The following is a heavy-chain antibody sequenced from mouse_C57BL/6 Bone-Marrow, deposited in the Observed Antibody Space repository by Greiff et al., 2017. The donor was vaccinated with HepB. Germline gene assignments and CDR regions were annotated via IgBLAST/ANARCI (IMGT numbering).Heavy chain of an antibody. CDR3: ASPPFITTVVALDY. J-gene: IGHJ2*01. Sequence: EVKLMESGGGLVQPGESLKLSCESNEYEFPSHDMSWVRKTPDKRLELVAAINSDGGSTYYPDTMERRFILSRDNTKKTLYMQMSSLRSEDTALYYCASPPFITTVVALDYWGQGTTLTVSS. D-gene: IGHD1-1*01. V-gene: IGHV5-2*01. CDR1: EYEFPSHD. CDR2: INSDGGST.